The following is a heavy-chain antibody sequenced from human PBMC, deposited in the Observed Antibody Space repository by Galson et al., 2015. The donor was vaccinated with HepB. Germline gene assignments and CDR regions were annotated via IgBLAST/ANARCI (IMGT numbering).Heavy chain of an antibody. V-gene: IGHV3-30*18. D-gene: IGHD1-7*01. CDR2: ISYDGSNK. J-gene: IGHJ4*02. CDR1: GFTFSSYG. CDR3: AKAKLRRPMDY. Sequence: SLRLSCAASGFTFSSYGMHWVRQAPGKGLEWVAVISYDGSNKYYADSVKGRFTISRDNSKNTLYLQMNSLRAEDTAVYYCAKAKLRRPMDYWGQGTLVTVSS.